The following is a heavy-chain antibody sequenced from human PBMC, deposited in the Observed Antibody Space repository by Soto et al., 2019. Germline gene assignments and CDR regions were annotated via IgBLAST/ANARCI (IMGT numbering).Heavy chain of an antibody. CDR2: INHSGST. J-gene: IGHJ3*02. D-gene: IGHD1-1*01. CDR3: ARRLERRSAFDI. Sequence: QVQLQQWGAGLLKPSETLSLTCAVYGGSFSGYYWSWIRQPPGKGLEWIGEINHSGSTNYNPSLKSRVTISVDTSKNQFSRKLSSVTAADTAVYYCARRLERRSAFDIWGQGTMVTVSS. V-gene: IGHV4-34*01. CDR1: GGSFSGYY.